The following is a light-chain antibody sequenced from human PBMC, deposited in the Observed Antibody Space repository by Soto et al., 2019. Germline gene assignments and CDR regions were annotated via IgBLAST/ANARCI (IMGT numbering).Light chain of an antibody. Sequence: EIVMTQSPSTLSVSPGERATLSCRAIQSISSDLAWFQQKPGQAPRLLIYGASITASGIPARFSGSGSVTEFTLTISSLQSEDFAVYYCQQYNKWPPRTFGQGTKVDIK. CDR1: QSISSD. CDR3: QQYNKWPPRT. CDR2: GAS. J-gene: IGKJ1*01. V-gene: IGKV3-15*01.